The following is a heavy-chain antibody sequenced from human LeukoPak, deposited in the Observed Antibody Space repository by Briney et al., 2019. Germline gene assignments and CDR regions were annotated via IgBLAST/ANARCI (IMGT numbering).Heavy chain of an antibody. D-gene: IGHD2-21*01. J-gene: IGHJ4*02. V-gene: IGHV3-74*01. CDR1: GFTFSSYA. CDR2: INSDGSSI. CDR3: VRGLDY. Sequence: GGSLRLSCAASGFTFSSYAMTWVRQAPGKGLVWVSRINSDGSSISYADSVKGRFTTSRNNAKNTLYLQMNSVRAEDTAVYYCVRGLDYWGQGTLVTVSS.